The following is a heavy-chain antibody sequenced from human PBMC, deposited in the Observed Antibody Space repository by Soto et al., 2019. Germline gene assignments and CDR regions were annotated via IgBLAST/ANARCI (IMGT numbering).Heavy chain of an antibody. V-gene: IGHV1-18*01. J-gene: IGHJ4*02. D-gene: IGHD3-10*01. CDR1: GYTFTTYG. Sequence: QVQMVQSGAEVKKPGASVKVSCKASGYTFTTYGLSWVRQAPGQGLEWMGWISAYYGSTNYAQKFQGRVTMTPDTPTSTAYMELRSLRSDDTAVYYCVRAEEVLRGVVSLAYWGQGTLVTVSS. CDR2: ISAYYGST. CDR3: VRAEEVLRGVVSLAY.